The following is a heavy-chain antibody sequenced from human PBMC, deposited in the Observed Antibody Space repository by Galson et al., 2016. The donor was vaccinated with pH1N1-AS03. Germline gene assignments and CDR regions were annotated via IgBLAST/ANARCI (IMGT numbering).Heavy chain of an antibody. CDR3: ARKPTGSMWVTVGVRYFEL. Sequence: PALVKPTQTLTLTCDFSGFSLHTNGVGVGWIRQPPGKPLEWLALIYWNSEKRYNPFLKGRLTITKDTSKNQVVLTMTNMAPGDTATYFRARKPTGSMWVTVGVRYFELWGRGTLVAVSS. D-gene: IGHD1-14*01. V-gene: IGHV2-5*01. CDR1: GFSLHTNGVG. J-gene: IGHJ2*01. CDR2: IYWNSEK.